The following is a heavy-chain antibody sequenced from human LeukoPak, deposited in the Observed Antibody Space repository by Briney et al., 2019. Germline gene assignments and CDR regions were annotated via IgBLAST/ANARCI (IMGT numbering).Heavy chain of an antibody. V-gene: IGHV4-4*02. Sequence: PSETLSLTCGVSGDSISTNNWWTWVRQPPGKGLEWIGQIYHSGSTNYNPSLKSRVTISVDTSKNQFSLKLSSVTAADTAVYYCARQRGIAAGVGWFDPWGQGTLVTVSS. D-gene: IGHD6-13*01. CDR3: ARQRGIAAGVGWFDP. CDR2: IYHSGST. CDR1: GDSISTNNW. J-gene: IGHJ5*02.